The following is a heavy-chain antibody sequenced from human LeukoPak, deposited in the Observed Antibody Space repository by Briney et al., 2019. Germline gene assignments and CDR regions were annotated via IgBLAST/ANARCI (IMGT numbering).Heavy chain of an antibody. V-gene: IGHV4-34*01. CDR3: ARGASSGWWY. J-gene: IGHJ4*02. D-gene: IGHD6-19*01. CDR2: INHSGST. CDR1: GGSFSGYY. Sequence: PSETLSLTCAVYGGSFSGYYWSWIRQPPGKGLEWIGEINHSGSTNYNPSLKSRVTISVDTSKNQFSLKLSSVTAADTAVYYCARGASSGWWYWGQGTLVTVSS.